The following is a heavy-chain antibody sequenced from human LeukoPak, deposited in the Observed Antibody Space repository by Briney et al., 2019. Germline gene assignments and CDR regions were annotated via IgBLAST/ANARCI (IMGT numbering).Heavy chain of an antibody. D-gene: IGHD3-22*01. CDR1: GFTFSSYG. CDR3: AKGLDYYDSSGRRLDFDY. CDR2: ISYDGSNK. J-gene: IGHJ4*02. Sequence: GRSLRLSCAASGFTFSSYGMHWVRQAPGKGLEWVAVISYDGSNKYYADSVKGRFTISRDNSKNTLYLQMNSLRAEDTAVYYCAKGLDYYDSSGRRLDFDYWGQGTLVTVSS. V-gene: IGHV3-30*18.